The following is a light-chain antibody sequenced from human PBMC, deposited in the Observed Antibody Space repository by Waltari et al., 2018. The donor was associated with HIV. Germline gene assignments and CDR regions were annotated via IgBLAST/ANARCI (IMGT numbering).Light chain of an antibody. Sequence: QLVLTQSPSASASLGASVKLTCTLSSGHSSYAIAWHQQQPEKGPRYLMNLTSDGSHSKGDGIPDRFSGSSSGAERYLTISSLQSEDEADYYCQTWGTGSWVFGGGTKLTVL. CDR3: QTWGTGSWV. CDR1: SGHSSYA. V-gene: IGLV4-69*01. J-gene: IGLJ3*02. CDR2: LTSDGSH.